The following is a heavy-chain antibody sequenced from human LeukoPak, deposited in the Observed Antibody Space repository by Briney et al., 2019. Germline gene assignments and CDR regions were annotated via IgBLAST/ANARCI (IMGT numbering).Heavy chain of an antibody. Sequence: GGSLRLSCAASGFTFDDYAMHWVRQAPGKGLEWVSLISWDGGSTYYAYSVKGRFTISRDNSKNSLYLQMNSLRAEDTALYYCAKEDMIGGNFDYWGQGTLVTVSS. CDR1: GFTFDDYA. V-gene: IGHV3-43D*03. J-gene: IGHJ4*02. D-gene: IGHD3-22*01. CDR3: AKEDMIGGNFDY. CDR2: ISWDGGST.